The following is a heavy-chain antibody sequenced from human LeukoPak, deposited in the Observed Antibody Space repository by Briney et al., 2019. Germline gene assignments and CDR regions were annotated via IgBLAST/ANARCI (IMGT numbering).Heavy chain of an antibody. CDR1: GFTFSSYA. D-gene: IGHD3-9*01. CDR2: ISGSGGST. CDR3: AKVGQNYDILTYYFDY. Sequence: GGSLRLSCAASGFTFSSYAMSWVRQVPGKGLEWVSGISGSGGSTYYADSVKGRFTISRDTSKNALYLQMNSLRVEDTAVYYCAKVGQNYDILTYYFDYWGQGTLVTVSS. J-gene: IGHJ4*02. V-gene: IGHV3-23*01.